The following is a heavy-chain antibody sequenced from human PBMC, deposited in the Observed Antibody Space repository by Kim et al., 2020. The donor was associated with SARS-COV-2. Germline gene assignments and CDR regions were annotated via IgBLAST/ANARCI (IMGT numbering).Heavy chain of an antibody. Sequence: SETLSLTCTVSGGSISSSSYYWGWIRQPPGKGLEWIGSIYYSGSTYYNPSPKSRVTISVDTSKNQFSLKLSSVTAADTAVYYCARRGSSGWSIYYYYGMDVWGQGTTVTVSS. J-gene: IGHJ6*02. V-gene: IGHV4-39*01. D-gene: IGHD6-19*01. CDR1: GGSISSSSYY. CDR3: ARRGSSGWSIYYYYGMDV. CDR2: IYYSGST.